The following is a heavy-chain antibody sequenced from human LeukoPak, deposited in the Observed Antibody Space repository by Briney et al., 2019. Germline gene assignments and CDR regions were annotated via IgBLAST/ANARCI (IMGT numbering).Heavy chain of an antibody. V-gene: IGHV1-46*03. CDR3: ARSAGGSSSWYLGGY. D-gene: IGHD6-13*01. CDR2: INPSGGST. J-gene: IGHJ4*02. Sequence: GASVKVSCKASGYTFTSYYMHWVRQAPGQGLEWMGIINPSGGSTSYAQKFQGRVTMTRDTSTSTVYMELSSLGSEDSAVYYCARSAGGSSSWYLGGYWGQGTLVTVSS. CDR1: GYTFTSYY.